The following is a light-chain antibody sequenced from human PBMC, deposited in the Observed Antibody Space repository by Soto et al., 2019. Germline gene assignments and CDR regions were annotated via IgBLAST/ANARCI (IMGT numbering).Light chain of an antibody. CDR2: WAS. Sequence: DTVLTQSPATLAVSLGERDSINCRSSLSVFSSATNKNYLAWFQQKPGQPPKLLIYWASTRKSGVHDRFSGSGSGTDFTLTITSLQAEEVAVYYCQQYHSDPITFGQGTRLEIK. J-gene: IGKJ5*01. CDR3: QQYHSDPIT. CDR1: LSVFSSATNKNY. V-gene: IGKV4-1*01.